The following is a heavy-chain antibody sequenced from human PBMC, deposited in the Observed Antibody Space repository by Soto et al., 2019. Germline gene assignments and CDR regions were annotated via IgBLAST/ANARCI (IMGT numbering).Heavy chain of an antibody. CDR2: IYYSGST. Sequence: SETLSLTCTVSGDAIYIGGYYWTWIRPHPGKGLEWIGYIYYSGSTYYNPSLKSRVTTSVDTSKNQFSLKLSTVTAADTAVYYCERGYGSGSHYWFDPWGQGTLVTVSS. V-gene: IGHV4-31*03. D-gene: IGHD3-10*01. CDR1: GDAIYIGGYY. J-gene: IGHJ5*02. CDR3: ERGYGSGSHYWFDP.